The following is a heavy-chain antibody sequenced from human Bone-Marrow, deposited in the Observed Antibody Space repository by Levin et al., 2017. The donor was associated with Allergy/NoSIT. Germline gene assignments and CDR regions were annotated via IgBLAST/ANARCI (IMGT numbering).Heavy chain of an antibody. Sequence: ETLSLTCATSGFTFSSYAMSWVRQAPGKGLEWVSAISGSGGSTYYADSVKGRFTISRDNSKNTLYLQMNSLRADDTAVYYCAKRDFGDYVGGLIDYWGQGTLVTVSS. V-gene: IGHV3-23*01. CDR3: AKRDFGDYVGGLIDY. D-gene: IGHD4-17*01. CDR1: GFTFSSYA. CDR2: ISGSGGST. J-gene: IGHJ4*02.